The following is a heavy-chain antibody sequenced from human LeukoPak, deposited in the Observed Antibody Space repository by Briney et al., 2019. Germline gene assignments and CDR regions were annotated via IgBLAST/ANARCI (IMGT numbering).Heavy chain of an antibody. D-gene: IGHD2-8*01. J-gene: IGHJ6*03. Sequence: GGSLRLSCAASGFTFSSYWMHWVRQAPRKGLVWVSRINSDGSSTSYADSVKGRSTISRDNAKNTLYLQMNSLRAEDTAVYYCARGDFSMGSYYYYYMDVWGKGTTVTISS. CDR1: GFTFSSYW. V-gene: IGHV3-74*01. CDR3: ARGDFSMGSYYYYYMDV. CDR2: INSDGSST.